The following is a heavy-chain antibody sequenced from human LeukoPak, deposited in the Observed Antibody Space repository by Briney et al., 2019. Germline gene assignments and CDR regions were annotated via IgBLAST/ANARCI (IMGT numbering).Heavy chain of an antibody. CDR2: TSAYNGNT. D-gene: IGHD3-22*01. CDR1: GYTFTSYG. Sequence: ASVKVSCKASGYTFTSYGISWVRQAPGQGLEWMGWTSAYNGNTNYAQKLQGRVTMTTDTSTSTAYMELRSLRSDDTAVYYCARSPASGYYDSSGPYTGGYFDYWGQGTLVTVSS. V-gene: IGHV1-18*01. J-gene: IGHJ4*02. CDR3: ARSPASGYYDSSGPYTGGYFDY.